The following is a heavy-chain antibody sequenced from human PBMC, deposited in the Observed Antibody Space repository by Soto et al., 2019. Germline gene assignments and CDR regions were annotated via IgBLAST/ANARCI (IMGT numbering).Heavy chain of an antibody. V-gene: IGHV1-2*02. D-gene: IGHD2-15*01. Sequence: ASVKVSYKASGYTFTGYYMHWVRQAPGQGLEWMGWINPNSGGTNYAQKFQGRVTMTRDTSISTAYMELSRLRSDDTAVYYCARDYCSGGSCSRSLTHFDYWGQGTLVTVSS. CDR3: ARDYCSGGSCSRSLTHFDY. CDR2: INPNSGGT. J-gene: IGHJ4*02. CDR1: GYTFTGYY.